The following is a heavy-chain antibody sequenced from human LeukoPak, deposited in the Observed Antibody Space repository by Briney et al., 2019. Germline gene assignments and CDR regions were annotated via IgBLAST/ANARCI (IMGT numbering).Heavy chain of an antibody. J-gene: IGHJ4*02. CDR1: GGSISSSSYY. CDR3: ARHATTYYYDSSGYYCPYYFDY. V-gene: IGHV4-39*01. CDR2: IYYSGST. Sequence: SETLSLTCTVSGGSISSSSYYWGWIRQPPGKGLEWIGSIYYSGSTYYNPSLKSRVTISVDTSKNQFSLKPSSVTAADTAVYYCARHATTYYYDSSGYYCPYYFDYWGQGTLVTVSS. D-gene: IGHD3-22*01.